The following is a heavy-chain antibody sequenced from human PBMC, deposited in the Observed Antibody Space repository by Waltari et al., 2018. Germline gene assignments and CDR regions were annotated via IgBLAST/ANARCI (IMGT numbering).Heavy chain of an antibody. V-gene: IGHV4-30-4*08. CDR3: ARYCSSTSCLNDAFDI. D-gene: IGHD2-2*01. J-gene: IGHJ3*02. CDR1: GGPISSGDHY. CDR2: IYYSGST. Sequence: QVQLQESGPGLGKPSQTLSLTCTVSGGPISSGDHYWSWIRQPPGKGLEWIGYIYYSGSTYYNPSLKSRVTISVDTSKNQFSLKLSSVTAADTAVYYCARYCSSTSCLNDAFDIWGQGTMVTVSS.